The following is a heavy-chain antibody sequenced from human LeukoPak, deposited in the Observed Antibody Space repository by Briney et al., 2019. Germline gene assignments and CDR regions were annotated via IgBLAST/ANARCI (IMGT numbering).Heavy chain of an antibody. J-gene: IGHJ4*02. CDR3: ARGQYYYDSSGYYRPRPFDY. CDR2: ISYDGSNK. Sequence: SGGSLRLSCAASGFTFSSYAIHWVRQAPGKGLEWVAVISYDGSNKYYADSVKGRFTISRDNSKNTLYLQMNSLRAEDTAVFYCARGQYYYDSSGYYRPRPFDYWGQGTLVTVSS. CDR1: GFTFSSYA. D-gene: IGHD3-22*01. V-gene: IGHV3-30-3*01.